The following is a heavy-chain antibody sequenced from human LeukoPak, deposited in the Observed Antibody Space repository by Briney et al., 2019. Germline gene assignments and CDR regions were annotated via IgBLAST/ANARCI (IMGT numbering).Heavy chain of an antibody. CDR1: GFTFSTSW. Sequence: PGGSLRLSCAASGFTFSTSWVHWVRQAPGKGLVWVSRINSDGGTIDYADSVKGRFTISRDNAKNTLYLQMNSLRVEDTATYYCARAGSFRFDYWGQGTLVTVSS. V-gene: IGHV3-74*01. D-gene: IGHD3-16*02. CDR2: INSDGGTI. J-gene: IGHJ4*02. CDR3: ARAGSFRFDY.